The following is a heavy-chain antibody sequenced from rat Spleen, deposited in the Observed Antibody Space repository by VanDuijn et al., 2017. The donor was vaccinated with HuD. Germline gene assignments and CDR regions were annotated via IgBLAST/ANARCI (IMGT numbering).Heavy chain of an antibody. V-gene: IGHV2-43*01. D-gene: IGHD1-8*01. CDR3: ARSGDYSNYGVMDA. CDR2: IWTGGST. CDR1: GFLLTSYH. J-gene: IGHJ4*01. Sequence: QVQLKESGPGLVQPSQTLSLACTVSGFLLTSYHVHWVRQPSGKGLEWMGVIWTGGSTEYNSALKSRLTISRDTSKSQVFLKMNSLQTEDTATYYCARSGDYSNYGVMDAWGQGASVTVSS.